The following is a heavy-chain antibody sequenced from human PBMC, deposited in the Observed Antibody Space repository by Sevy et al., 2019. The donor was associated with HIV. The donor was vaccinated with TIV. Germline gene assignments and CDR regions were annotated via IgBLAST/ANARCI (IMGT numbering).Heavy chain of an antibody. V-gene: IGHV3-49*04. D-gene: IGHD1-26*01. CDR1: GFTFTDYA. J-gene: IGHJ4*02. CDR3: TRRKGAQSVFDY. Sequence: GGSLRLSCTASGFTFTDYAMNWVRQSPGKGLEWVALFKRKADGGTLDHAASVKGKFTISRDESKNIAYLQMNDLKTEATGVYYCTRRKGAQSVFDYWGQGALVTVSS. CDR2: FKRKADGGTL.